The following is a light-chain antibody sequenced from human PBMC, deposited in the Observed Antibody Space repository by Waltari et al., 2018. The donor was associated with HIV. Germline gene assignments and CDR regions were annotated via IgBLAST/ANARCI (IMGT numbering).Light chain of an antibody. V-gene: IGLV1-44*01. J-gene: IGLJ7*01. CDR3: AVWDDSLDGQPV. CDR2: RDE. CDR1: RSNIGTNT. Sequence: QSVLTQPASASGNPGQRVPLSCSGSRSNIGTNTVSWYQQLPATAPNLLIFRDERRAAGVPDRFAGSKSGTSASLAISGLQFEDEAVYFCAVWDDSLDGQPVFGGGTLLTV.